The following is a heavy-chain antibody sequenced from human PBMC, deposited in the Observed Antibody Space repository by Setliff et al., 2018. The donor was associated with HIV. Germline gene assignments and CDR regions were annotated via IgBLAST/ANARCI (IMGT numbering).Heavy chain of an antibody. D-gene: IGHD3-16*01. CDR3: AKRTFGSGRLDP. CDR1: GYSIPNNNY. V-gene: IGHV4-61*09. CDR2: IHTTGST. J-gene: IGHJ5*02. Sequence: PSETLSLTCTVSGYSIPNNNYWSWIRLPAGKGLEWIGQIHTTGSTNYNPSLKSRVTISMDTSKNQFSLNLNSVTATDTAVYYCAKRTFGSGRLDPWGQGTLVTVSS.